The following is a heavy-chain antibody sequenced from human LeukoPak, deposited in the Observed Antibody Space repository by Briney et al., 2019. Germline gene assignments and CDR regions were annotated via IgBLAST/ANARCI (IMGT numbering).Heavy chain of an antibody. Sequence: PSETLSLTCTVSGGSISSYYWSWIRQPPGKGLEWIGYIYYSGSTNYNPSLKSRVTISVDTSKNQFSLKLSSVTAADTAVYYCARAPHYEVQLNWSDPWGQGTLVTVSS. J-gene: IGHJ5*02. CDR3: ARAPHYEVQLNWSDP. V-gene: IGHV4-59*01. CDR1: GGSISSYY. CDR2: IYYSGST. D-gene: IGHD1-1*01.